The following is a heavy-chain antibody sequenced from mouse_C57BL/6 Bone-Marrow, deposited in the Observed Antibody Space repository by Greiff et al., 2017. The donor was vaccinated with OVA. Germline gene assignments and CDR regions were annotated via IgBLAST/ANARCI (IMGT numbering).Heavy chain of an antibody. CDR2: INPNNGGT. J-gene: IGHJ4*01. Sequence: EVQLQQSGPELVKPGASVKISCKASGYTFTDYYMNWVKQSHGKSLEWIGDINPNNGGTSYNQKFKGKATLTVDKSSSTAYIALRSLPSEDSAVYYSARSYDGYYYAMDYWGQGTSVTVSS. D-gene: IGHD2-3*01. V-gene: IGHV1-26*01. CDR3: ARSYDGYYYAMDY. CDR1: GYTFTDYY.